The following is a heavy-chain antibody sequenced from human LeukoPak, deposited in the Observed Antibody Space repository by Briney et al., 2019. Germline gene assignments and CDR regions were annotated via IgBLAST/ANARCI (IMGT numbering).Heavy chain of an antibody. CDR2: INPNSGGT. V-gene: IGHV1-2*02. CDR1: GYTFTSYY. CDR3: ARAPSITHAFDI. J-gene: IGHJ3*02. Sequence: ASVKVSCKASGYTFTSYYMHWVRQAPGQGLEWMGWINPNSGGTNYAQKFQGRVTMTRDTSISTAYMELSRLRSDDTAVYYCARAPSITHAFDIWGQGTMVTVSS. D-gene: IGHD3-10*01.